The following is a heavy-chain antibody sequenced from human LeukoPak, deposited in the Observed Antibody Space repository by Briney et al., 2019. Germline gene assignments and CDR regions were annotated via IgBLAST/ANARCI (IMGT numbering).Heavy chain of an antibody. Sequence: SETLSLTCTVSGGSISSYYWSWLRQPPGKGLEWIGYIYYSGSTNYNPPLKSRVTISVDTSKNQFSLKLSSVTAADTAVYYCARENAGGWFDPWGQGTLVTVSS. D-gene: IGHD3-10*01. CDR3: ARENAGGWFDP. CDR1: GGSISSYY. V-gene: IGHV4-59*01. CDR2: IYYSGST. J-gene: IGHJ5*02.